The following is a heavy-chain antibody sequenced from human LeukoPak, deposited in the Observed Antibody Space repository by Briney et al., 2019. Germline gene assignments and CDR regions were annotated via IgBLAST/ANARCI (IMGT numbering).Heavy chain of an antibody. D-gene: IGHD4-17*01. CDR3: ARAVPFGDYDPTYYFDY. V-gene: IGHV1-18*01. CDR1: GGTFSSYA. CDR2: ISAYNGNT. J-gene: IGHJ4*02. Sequence: ASVKVSCKASGGTFSSYAISWVRQAPGQGLEWMGWISAYNGNTNYAQKLQGRVTMTTDTSTSTAYMELRSLRSDDTAVYYCARAVPFGDYDPTYYFDYWGQGTLVTVSS.